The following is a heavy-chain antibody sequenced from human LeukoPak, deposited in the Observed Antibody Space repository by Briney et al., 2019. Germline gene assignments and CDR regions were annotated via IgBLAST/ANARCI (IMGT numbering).Heavy chain of an antibody. CDR2: ISYTGST. V-gene: IGHV4-59*12. J-gene: IGHJ4*02. D-gene: IGHD6-13*01. CDR3: ARRLLYSNSLDS. CDR1: GGFISSYY. Sequence: PSETLSLTCTVPGGFISSYYWSWIRQPPGMGLEWIGYISYTGSTDYNPSLKRRVAISMDTSKNQFSLRLSSVTAADTAVYYCARRLLYSNSLDSWVQGTLVTVSS.